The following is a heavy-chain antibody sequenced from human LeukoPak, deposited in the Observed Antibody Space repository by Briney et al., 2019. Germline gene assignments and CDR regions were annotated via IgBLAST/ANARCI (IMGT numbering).Heavy chain of an antibody. CDR3: ARDHTTMVRGVDY. CDR1: GGSFSGYY. V-gene: IGHV4-34*01. D-gene: IGHD3-10*01. Sequence: SETLSLTCAVYGGSFSGYYWSWIRQPPGKGLEWIGEINHSGSTNYNPSLKSRVTISVDTSKNQFSLKLSSVTAADTAVYYCARDHTTMVRGVDYWGQGTLVTGSS. CDR2: INHSGST. J-gene: IGHJ4*02.